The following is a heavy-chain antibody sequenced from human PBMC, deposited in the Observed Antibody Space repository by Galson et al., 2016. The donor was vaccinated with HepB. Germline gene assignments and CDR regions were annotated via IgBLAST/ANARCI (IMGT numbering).Heavy chain of an antibody. CDR2: INHSGST. CDR1: GGSFSGYY. J-gene: IGHJ4*02. CDR3: ARDRSSGSGSFGY. Sequence: SETLSLTCAVYGGSFSGYYWSWIRQPPGKGLEWIGEINHSGSTNYNPSLKSRVTISVDTSKNQFTLKLSSVTAADTAVYSCARDRSSGSGSFGYWGQGTLVTVSS. D-gene: IGHD3-10*01. V-gene: IGHV4-34*01.